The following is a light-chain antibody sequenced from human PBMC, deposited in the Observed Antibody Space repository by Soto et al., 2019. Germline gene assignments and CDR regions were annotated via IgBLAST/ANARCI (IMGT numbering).Light chain of an antibody. J-gene: IGLJ2*01. V-gene: IGLV1-51*01. Sequence: QSVLTQPPSVSAAPGQKVTISCSGSSSNIGNNYVSWYQQLPGTAPKLLIYDNYKRPSGILDRFSGSTSGTSATLGITGLQTGDEADYYCVTWDSSLIDVAFGGGTKLTFL. CDR1: SSNIGNNY. CDR3: VTWDSSLIDVA. CDR2: DNY.